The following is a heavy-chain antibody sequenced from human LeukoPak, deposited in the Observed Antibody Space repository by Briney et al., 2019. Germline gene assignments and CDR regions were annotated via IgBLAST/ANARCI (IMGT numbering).Heavy chain of an antibody. CDR2: IIPVFGTA. D-gene: IGHD6-13*01. J-gene: IGHJ4*02. CDR3: ARSWRQQLVFDY. Sequence: KXSCXASGGTFSSYTINWVRQAPGQGLEWMGGIIPVFGTANYAQKFQGRVTITADESTSTAYMELSSLRSDDTAVYYCARSWRQQLVFDYWGQGTLVTVSS. CDR1: GGTFSSYT. V-gene: IGHV1-69*01.